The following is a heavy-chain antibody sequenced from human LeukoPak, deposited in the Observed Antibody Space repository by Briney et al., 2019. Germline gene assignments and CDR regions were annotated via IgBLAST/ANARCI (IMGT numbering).Heavy chain of an antibody. V-gene: IGHV3-21*01. CDR3: ARGENNYGYYYFDY. D-gene: IGHD5-18*01. CDR1: GFTFSSYS. CDR2: ISSSSSYI. J-gene: IGHJ4*02. Sequence: GGSLRLSCAASGFTFSSYSMNWVRQAPGKGLEWFSSISSSSSYIYYADSVKGRFTISRDNAKNSLYLQMNSLRAEDMAVYYCARGENNYGYYYFDYWGQGALVTVSS.